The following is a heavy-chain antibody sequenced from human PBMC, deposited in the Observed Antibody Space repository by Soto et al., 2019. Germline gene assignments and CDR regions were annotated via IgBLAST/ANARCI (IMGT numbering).Heavy chain of an antibody. CDR1: GGSFSGYY. J-gene: IGHJ5*02. CDR3: ARVRDWFDP. V-gene: IGHV4-34*01. D-gene: IGHD3-3*01. Sequence: SETLSLTCAVYGGSFSGYYWNWIRQPPGKGLEWIGEIDHSGYTNYNPSLKSRVTISVDTSKNQFSLRLTSVTAADTAVYYCARVRDWFDPWGQGTLVTISS. CDR2: IDHSGYT.